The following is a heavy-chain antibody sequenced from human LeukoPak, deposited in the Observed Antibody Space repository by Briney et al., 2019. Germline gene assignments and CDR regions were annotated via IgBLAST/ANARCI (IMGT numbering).Heavy chain of an antibody. J-gene: IGHJ4*02. Sequence: ASLRVSCEASLYTFSSYNIHCVRQTPGQGGVWVGIINPSGGSTTYAQKLQGRVTMTTDTSTSTGYMERSSLRSADTAVYSCARDSTPTYYSGTYYFEYGGQGTLVTVSS. V-gene: IGHV1-46*01. CDR1: LYTFSSYN. CDR3: ARDSTPTYYSGTYYFEY. D-gene: IGHD1-26*01. CDR2: INPSGGST.